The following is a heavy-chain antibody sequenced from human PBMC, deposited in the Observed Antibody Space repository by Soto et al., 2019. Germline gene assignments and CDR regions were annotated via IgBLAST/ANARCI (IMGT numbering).Heavy chain of an antibody. J-gene: IGHJ6*02. Sequence: XGTLSLTCNVSGGSIRSNYWSWIRQPAGKALEWIGRIYTSGTTNYNPSLKSRATMLIDTSKNQFSLILSSVTVADTGVYYCAREGASGFGMDVWGQGTTVTVSS. CDR1: GGSIRSNY. CDR3: AREGASGFGMDV. CDR2: IYTSGTT. V-gene: IGHV4-4*07. D-gene: IGHD1-26*01.